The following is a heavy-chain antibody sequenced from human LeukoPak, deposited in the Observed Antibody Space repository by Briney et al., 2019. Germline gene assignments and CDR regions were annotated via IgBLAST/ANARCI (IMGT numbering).Heavy chain of an antibody. CDR3: AKDGDTAMVSSYYGMDV. CDR2: ISYDGSNK. CDR1: GFTFSSYG. Sequence: PGGSLRLSCAASGFTFSSYGMHWVRRAPGKGLEWVAVISYDGSNKYYAGSVKGRFTISRDNSKNTLYLQMNSLRAEDTAVYYCAKDGDTAMVSSYYGMDVWGKGTTVTVSS. D-gene: IGHD5-18*01. J-gene: IGHJ6*04. V-gene: IGHV3-30*18.